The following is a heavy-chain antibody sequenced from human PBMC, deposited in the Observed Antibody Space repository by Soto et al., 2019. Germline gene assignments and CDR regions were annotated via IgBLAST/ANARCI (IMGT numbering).Heavy chain of an antibody. D-gene: IGHD2-2*01. Sequence: QVQLQESGPGLVEPAGTLSLTCAVSGGPIRSYNWWSWVRQPPGKGLEWIGEIHHDGGTNYNTSLKSRVTISVDNAKNHLSPNLNSVTAAAAAIYYCARMPYSYYAMDVWGQGTTVTVSS. CDR1: GGPIRSYNW. CDR2: IHHDGGT. J-gene: IGHJ6*02. V-gene: IGHV4-4*02. CDR3: ARMPYSYYAMDV.